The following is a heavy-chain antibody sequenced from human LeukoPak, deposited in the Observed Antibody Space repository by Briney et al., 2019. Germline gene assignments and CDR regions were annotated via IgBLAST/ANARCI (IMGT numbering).Heavy chain of an antibody. V-gene: IGHV4-59*01. D-gene: IGHD3-22*01. J-gene: IGHJ4*02. CDR3: ARENPSGYYNRPIDY. CDR1: RFTFSNYA. Sequence: PGGSLRLSCAASRFTFSNYALTWVRLAPGKGLEWIGDIYYSGSIKYNPSLKSRVTMSVDTSKNQFSLKLSSVTAADTAIYYCARENPSGYYNRPIDYWGQGTLVTVSS. CDR2: IYYSGSI.